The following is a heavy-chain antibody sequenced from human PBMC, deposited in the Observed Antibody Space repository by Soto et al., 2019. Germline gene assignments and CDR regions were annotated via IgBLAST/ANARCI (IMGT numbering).Heavy chain of an antibody. V-gene: IGHV3-23*01. D-gene: IGHD3-16*01. CDR3: AKGGFWVHYGMDV. J-gene: IGHJ6*02. Sequence: EVQLLESGGGLVQPGGSLRLSCAASGSNFDSYAMNWVRQAPGKGLEWVSAISRDGGTTFYADSAKGRFTISRDNSENTLYMEMNSLRVEDTAVYYCAKGGFWVHYGMDVWGQGTTVTVSS. CDR1: GSNFDSYA. CDR2: ISRDGGTT.